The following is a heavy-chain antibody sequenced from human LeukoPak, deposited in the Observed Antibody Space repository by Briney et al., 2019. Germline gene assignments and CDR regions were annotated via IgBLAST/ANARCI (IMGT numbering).Heavy chain of an antibody. CDR3: ARRDNSFDS. CDR1: GGSISSNNHR. J-gene: IGHJ4*02. V-gene: IGHV4-39*01. CDR2: IHHSGAT. D-gene: IGHD5-24*01. Sequence: SETLSLTCSVSGGSISSNNHRWDWIRQPPGNGLKWIGSIHHSGATYYNPSLQSRLTLSADMSKNQFSLNLNSETAEDTAVYYCARRDNSFDSWGPGTLVTVSS.